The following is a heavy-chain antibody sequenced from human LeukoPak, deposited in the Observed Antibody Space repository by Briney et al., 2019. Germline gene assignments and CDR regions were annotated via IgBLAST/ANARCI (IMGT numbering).Heavy chain of an antibody. CDR3: AGDYEGLYGMDV. CDR2: FDPEDGET. CDR1: GYTLTELS. J-gene: IGHJ6*02. V-gene: IGHV1-24*01. D-gene: IGHD4-17*01. Sequence: EASVKVSCKVSGYTLTELSMHWVRQAPGKGLEWMGGFDPEDGETIYAQKFQGRVTMTEDTSTDTAYMELSSLRSEDTAVYYCAGDYEGLYGMDVWGQGTTVTVSS.